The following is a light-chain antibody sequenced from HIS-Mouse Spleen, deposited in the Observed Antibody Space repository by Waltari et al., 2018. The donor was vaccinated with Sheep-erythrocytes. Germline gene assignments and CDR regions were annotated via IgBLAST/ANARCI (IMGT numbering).Light chain of an antibody. CDR1: SSDVGGYKC. Sequence: QSALTQPRSVSGSPGQSVTISCTATSSDVGGYKCVSWYQQHPGKAPKLMIYDVSKRPSGVPDRFSGSKSGNTASLTISGLQAEDEADYYCCSYAGSYNHVFATGTKVTVL. V-gene: IGLV2-11*01. J-gene: IGLJ1*01. CDR2: DVS. CDR3: CSYAGSYNHV.